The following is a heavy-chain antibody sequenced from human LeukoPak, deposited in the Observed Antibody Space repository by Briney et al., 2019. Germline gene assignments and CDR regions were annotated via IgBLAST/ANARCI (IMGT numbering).Heavy chain of an antibody. CDR3: AALEDFDY. Sequence: GGSLRLSCAASGFTFSSYGMSWVRQAPGKGLELVANIKQDRSEKYYVDSVKGRFTISRDNSKNSLYLQMNSLRAEDTALYYCAALEDFDYWGQGTLVTVSS. CDR1: GFTFSSYG. J-gene: IGHJ4*02. V-gene: IGHV3-7*03. CDR2: IKQDRSEK.